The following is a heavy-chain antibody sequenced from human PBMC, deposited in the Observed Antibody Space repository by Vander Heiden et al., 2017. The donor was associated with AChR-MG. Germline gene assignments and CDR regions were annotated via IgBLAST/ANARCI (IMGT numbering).Heavy chain of an antibody. V-gene: IGHV1-2*02. D-gene: IGHD4-17*01. CDR1: GYTFTGYY. CDR2: INPNSGGT. J-gene: IGHJ4*02. Sequence: QVQLVQSGAEVKKPGASVKVSCKASGYTFTGYYMHCVRQAPGQGLEWMGWINPNSGGTNYAQKFQGRVTMTRDTSISTAYMELSRLRSDDTAVYYCARDLRGDYGDYVRSYWGQGTLVTVS. CDR3: ARDLRGDYGDYVRSY.